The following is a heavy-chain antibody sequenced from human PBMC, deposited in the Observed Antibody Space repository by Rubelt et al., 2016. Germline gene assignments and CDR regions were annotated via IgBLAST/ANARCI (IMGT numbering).Heavy chain of an antibody. V-gene: IGHV1-18*01. J-gene: IGHJ4*02. CDR1: GYTFTSYG. D-gene: IGHD3-10*01. CDR3: ARDPLPVRGVIMTPTH. Sequence: QVQLVQSGAEVKKPGASVKVSCKASGYTFTSYGISWVRQATGQGLEWMGWISAYNGNTNYAQKRKGRVTMTTDTSTSRAYMELRSLRSDDTAVYDCARDPLPVRGVIMTPTHWGQGTLVTVSS. CDR2: ISAYNGNT.